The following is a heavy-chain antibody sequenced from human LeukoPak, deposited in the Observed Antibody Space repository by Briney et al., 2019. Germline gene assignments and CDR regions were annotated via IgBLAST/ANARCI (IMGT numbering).Heavy chain of an antibody. CDR1: GFTFSSYE. CDR3: ARSNFLYYFDY. J-gene: IGHJ4*02. CDR2: ISSSGSTI. D-gene: IGHD4/OR15-4a*01. Sequence: GGSLRLSCAASGFTFSSYEMNWVRQAPGKGLQWVSYISSSGSTIYYADSVEGRFTISRDNAKNSLYLQMNSLRAEDTAVYYCARSNFLYYFDYWGQGTLVTVSS. V-gene: IGHV3-48*03.